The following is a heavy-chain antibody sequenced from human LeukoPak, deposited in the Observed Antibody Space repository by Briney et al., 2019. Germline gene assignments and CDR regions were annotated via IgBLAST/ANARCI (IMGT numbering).Heavy chain of an antibody. J-gene: IGHJ4*02. CDR3: ARGPERLYYFDY. CDR2: INPNSGDT. Sequence: ASVKVSCKASGYTFTDYYIHWARQTPGQGLEWMGWINPNSGDTNYAQKFQGRVTMTRGASISTAYIELSRLRSDDTAVYYCARGPERLYYFDYWDQGTLVTVSS. V-gene: IGHV1-2*02. D-gene: IGHD1-1*01. CDR1: GYTFTDYY.